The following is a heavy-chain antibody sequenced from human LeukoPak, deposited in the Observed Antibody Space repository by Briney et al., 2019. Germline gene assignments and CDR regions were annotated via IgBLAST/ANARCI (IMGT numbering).Heavy chain of an antibody. CDR3: ARTNTVYGDFDY. CDR1: GLTVTDNY. D-gene: IGHD2/OR15-2a*01. Sequence: PGGSLRLSRAASGLTVTDNYISWVRPAPGKGLEWVSVIFPDGRTYHADSVKGRFTISRDRPKNTLLLQMNSLRADDTALYHCARTNTVYGDFDYWGQGILVTVSS. J-gene: IGHJ4*02. CDR2: IFPDGRT. V-gene: IGHV3-53*01.